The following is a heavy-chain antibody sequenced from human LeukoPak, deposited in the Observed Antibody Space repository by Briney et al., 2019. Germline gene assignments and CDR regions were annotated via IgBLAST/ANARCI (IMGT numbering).Heavy chain of an antibody. J-gene: IGHJ4*02. CDR1: GFTFSSYA. CDR3: AKSPSSGYILFDY. V-gene: IGHV3-23*01. D-gene: IGHD3-22*01. CDR2: ISVSGGST. Sequence: GGSLRLSCAASGFTFSSYAMNWVRQAPGKGLEWVSAISVSGGSTFYADSVKGRFTISRDNSKNTLYLQMNSLRAEDTAVYYCAKSPSSGYILFDYWGQGTLVTVSS.